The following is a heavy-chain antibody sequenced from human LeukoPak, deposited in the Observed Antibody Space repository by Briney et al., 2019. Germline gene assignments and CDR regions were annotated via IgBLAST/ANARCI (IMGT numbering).Heavy chain of an antibody. CDR3: ARSSGWYDY. D-gene: IGHD6-19*01. V-gene: IGHV3-74*01. CDR2: INSDGSTT. J-gene: IGHJ4*02. CDR1: GFTFNSNW. Sequence: GGSLRLSCAASGFTFNSNWMHWVRQAPGKGLVWVSRINSDGSTTSYADSVKGRFTISGDNAKNTLYLQMNSLRAEDTAVYYCARSSGWYDYWGQGTLVTVSS.